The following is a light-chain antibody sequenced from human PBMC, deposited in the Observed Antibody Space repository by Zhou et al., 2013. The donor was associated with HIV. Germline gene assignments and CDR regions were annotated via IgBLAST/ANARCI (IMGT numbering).Light chain of an antibody. Sequence: AIRITQSPSSLSASTGDRVTITCRASQGISNYLAWYQQKPGKAPKLLIYGASILQTGVPSRFSGSASGTNFSLTISRLQSEDFATYYCQQYNGDPITFGQGTRVDVK. CDR2: GAS. CDR3: QQYNGDPIT. V-gene: IGKV1-8*01. CDR1: QGISNY. J-gene: IGKJ5*01.